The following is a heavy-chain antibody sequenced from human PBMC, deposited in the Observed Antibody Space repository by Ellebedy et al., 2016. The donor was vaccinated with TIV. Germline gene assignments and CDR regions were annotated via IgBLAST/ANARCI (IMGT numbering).Heavy chain of an antibody. V-gene: IGHV4-61*01. D-gene: IGHD6-19*01. CDR2: IYYSGST. J-gene: IGHJ5*02. Sequence: GSLRLXCTVSGGSVSSGSYYWSWIRQPPGKGLEWIGYIYYSGSTNYNPSLKSRVTISVDTSKNQFSLKLSSVTAADTAVYYCARSKKGDSSGWCFWFDPWGQGTLVTVSS. CDR3: ARSKKGDSSGWCFWFDP. CDR1: GGSVSSGSYY.